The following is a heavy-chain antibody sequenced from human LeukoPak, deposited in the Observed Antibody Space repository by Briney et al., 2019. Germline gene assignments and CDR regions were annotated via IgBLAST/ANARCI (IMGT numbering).Heavy chain of an antibody. CDR2: ISAYNGNT. Sequence: ASVKVSCKTSGYTFTTYGISWVRQAPGQGLEWMRWISAYNGNTNYAQKLQGRVTMTTDASTSTAYMELRSLRSDDTAVYYCARDRGNYDSSDPLDYWGQGTLVTVSS. D-gene: IGHD3-22*01. J-gene: IGHJ4*02. V-gene: IGHV1-18*01. CDR3: ARDRGNYDSSDPLDY. CDR1: GYTFTTYG.